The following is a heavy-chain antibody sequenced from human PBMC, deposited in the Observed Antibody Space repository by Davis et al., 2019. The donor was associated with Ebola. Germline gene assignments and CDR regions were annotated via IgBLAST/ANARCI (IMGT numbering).Heavy chain of an antibody. V-gene: IGHV3-11*04. D-gene: IGHD6-13*01. CDR3: AKSVYSSSWYLYYYYGMDV. CDR2: ISSSGSTI. Sequence: PGGSLRLSCAASGFTFSDYYMSWIRQAPGKGLEWVSYISSSGSTIYYADSVKGRFTISRDNAKNSLYLQMNSLRAEDTAVYYCAKSVYSSSWYLYYYYGMDVWGQGTTVTVSS. CDR1: GFTFSDYY. J-gene: IGHJ6*02.